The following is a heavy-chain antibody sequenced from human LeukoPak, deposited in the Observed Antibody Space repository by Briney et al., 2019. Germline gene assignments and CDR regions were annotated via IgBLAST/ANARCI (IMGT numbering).Heavy chain of an antibody. V-gene: IGHV3-7*01. Sequence: GGSLRLSCAASGFTFSSYWMSWVRQAPGKGLEWVANIKQDGSEKYYVDSVKGRFTISRDNAKNSLYLQMNSLRAEDTAVYYCARGGFWSGYSSVFDYWGQGTLVTVST. CDR1: GFTFSSYW. J-gene: IGHJ4*02. D-gene: IGHD3-3*01. CDR2: IKQDGSEK. CDR3: ARGGFWSGYSSVFDY.